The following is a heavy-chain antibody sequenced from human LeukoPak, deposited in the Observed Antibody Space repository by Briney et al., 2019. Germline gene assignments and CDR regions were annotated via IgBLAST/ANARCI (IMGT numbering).Heavy chain of an antibody. CDR2: ISYDGSNE. J-gene: IGHJ4*02. CDR3: AKEDYYGSGSYLGY. V-gene: IGHV3-30*18. D-gene: IGHD3-10*01. CDR1: GFTFSSYG. Sequence: GGSLRLSCAASGFTFSSYGMHWVRQAPGKGLEWVAVISYDGSNEYYADSVKGRFTISRDNSKNTVYMQMNSLRVEDTAVYYCAKEDYYGSGSYLGYWGQGTPVTVSS.